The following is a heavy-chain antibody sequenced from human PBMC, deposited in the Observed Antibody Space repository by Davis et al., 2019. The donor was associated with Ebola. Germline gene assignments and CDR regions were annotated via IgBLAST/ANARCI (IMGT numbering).Heavy chain of an antibody. CDR3: ARDARGSSSWFSYYGMDV. Sequence: GESLKISCAASGFTVSSNYMSWVRQAPGKGLEWVSVIYSGGSTYYADSVKGRFTISRHNSKNTLYLQMNSLRAEDTAVYYCARDARGSSSWFSYYGMDVWGQGTTVTVSS. D-gene: IGHD6-6*01. CDR1: GFTVSSNY. J-gene: IGHJ6*02. CDR2: IYSGGST. V-gene: IGHV3-53*04.